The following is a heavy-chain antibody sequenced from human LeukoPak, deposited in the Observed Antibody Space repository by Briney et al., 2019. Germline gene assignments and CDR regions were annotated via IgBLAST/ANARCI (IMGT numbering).Heavy chain of an antibody. J-gene: IGHJ3*02. D-gene: IGHD3-22*01. CDR2: ISGYNGNT. V-gene: IGHV1-18*01. Sequence: ASVKVSCKASGYTFTSHGISWVRQAPGQGLEWMGWISGYNGNTYYAQKVQGRVTMTTDTSTSTAYMEVRSLRSDDTAVYYCARDLHYDTSGYEDDFDIWGQETMVTVSS. CDR3: ARDLHYDTSGYEDDFDI. CDR1: GYTFTSHG.